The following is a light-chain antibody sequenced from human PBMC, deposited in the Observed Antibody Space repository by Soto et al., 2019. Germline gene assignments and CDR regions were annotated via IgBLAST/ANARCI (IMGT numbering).Light chain of an antibody. CDR2: DVT. V-gene: IGLV2-14*01. CDR3: SSYTSSSTDV. CDR1: SSDVGGYYS. Sequence: QSALTQPASVSGSPGQSITISCTGTSSDVGGYYSVSWYQQHPGKAPKLMIYDVTNRPSGVSNRFSGSKSGNTASLTISGLQAEDEADYHCSSYTSSSTDVFGTGTKLTVL. J-gene: IGLJ1*01.